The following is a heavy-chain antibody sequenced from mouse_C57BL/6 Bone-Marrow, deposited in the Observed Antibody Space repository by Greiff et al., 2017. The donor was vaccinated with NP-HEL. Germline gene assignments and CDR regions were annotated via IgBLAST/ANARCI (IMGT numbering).Heavy chain of an antibody. CDR2: IYPGDGDI. CDR1: GYAFSSYW. V-gene: IGHV1-80*01. Sequence: VQLQESGAELVKPGASVKISCKASGYAFSSYWMNWVKQRPGKGLEWIGQIYPGDGDINYNGKFKGKATLTADKSSSTAYMQLSSLTSEDSAVYFCARYYGSSYYFDYWGQGTTLTVSS. J-gene: IGHJ2*01. D-gene: IGHD1-1*01. CDR3: ARYYGSSYYFDY.